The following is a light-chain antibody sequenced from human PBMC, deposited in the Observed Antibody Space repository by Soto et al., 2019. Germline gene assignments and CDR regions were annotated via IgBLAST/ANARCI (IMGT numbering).Light chain of an antibody. CDR3: QQYNYFWA. CDR1: QSISSW. J-gene: IGKJ1*01. CDR2: DAS. Sequence: DIQMTQSPSTLSSSVGDRVTLTCRASQSISSWLAWYQQKPGKAPKLLIYDASNLESGVPSRLSGGGSGTEFSLTISSLQPDDFATYYCQQYNYFWAFGQGTKVDIK. V-gene: IGKV1-5*01.